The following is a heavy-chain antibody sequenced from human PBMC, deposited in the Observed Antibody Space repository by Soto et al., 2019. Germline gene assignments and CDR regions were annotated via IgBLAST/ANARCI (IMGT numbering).Heavy chain of an antibody. CDR2: IDPSDAQT. V-gene: IGHV5-10-1*01. J-gene: IGHJ4*02. D-gene: IGHD3-22*01. CDR3: ARQIYDSDTGPNCQYYFDT. CDR1: GYSFAGYW. Sequence: PGESLTLCCKVSGYSFAGYWITGVRLEPGKGLVWMGRIDPSDAQTYYSPSFRGHVTISVTKSITTVFLQWSSRRASDTAMYYCARQIYDSDTGPNCQYYFDTWGQVTPITVSS.